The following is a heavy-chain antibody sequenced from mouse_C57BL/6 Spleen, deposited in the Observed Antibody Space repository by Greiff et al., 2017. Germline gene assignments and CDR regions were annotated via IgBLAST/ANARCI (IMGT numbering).Heavy chain of an antibody. CDR3: AREGMFYAMDY. CDR1: GYTFTSYW. CDR2: IYPSDSET. V-gene: IGHV1-61*01. Sequence: VQLQQPGAELVRPGSSVKLSCKASGYTFTSYWMDWVKQRPGQGLEWIGNIYPSDSETHYNPKFKDKATLTVDKSSSTAYMQLSSLTSEDSAVYYCAREGMFYAMDYWGQGTSVTVSS. J-gene: IGHJ4*01.